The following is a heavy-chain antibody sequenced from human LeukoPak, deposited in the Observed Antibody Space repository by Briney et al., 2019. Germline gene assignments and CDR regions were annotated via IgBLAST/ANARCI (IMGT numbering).Heavy chain of an antibody. CDR3: AELGITMIGGV. J-gene: IGHJ6*04. D-gene: IGHD3-10*02. CDR2: ISGSSTYI. V-gene: IGHV3-21*01. Sequence: GGSLRLSCAASGFTFSRYTMNWVRQAPGKGLEWVSSISGSSTYIYYADSVKGRFTISRDNAKNSLFLQMNSLRAEDTAVYYCAELGITMIGGVWGKGTTVTISS. CDR1: GFTFSRYT.